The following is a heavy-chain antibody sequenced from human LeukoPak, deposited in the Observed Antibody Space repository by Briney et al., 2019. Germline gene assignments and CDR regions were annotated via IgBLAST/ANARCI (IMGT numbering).Heavy chain of an antibody. CDR3: SRGLGGGTYPFDY. D-gene: IGHD1-26*01. CDR2: IYYSGST. Sequence: SETLSLTCSVSGGSISSSSYYWGWIRQPPGKGLEYIGSIYYSGSTYYNPSLKSRVTISVDTSKNQFSLKLSSVTAADTAVYYCSRGLGGGTYPFDYWGQGTLVTVSS. V-gene: IGHV4-39*07. J-gene: IGHJ4*02. CDR1: GGSISSSSYY.